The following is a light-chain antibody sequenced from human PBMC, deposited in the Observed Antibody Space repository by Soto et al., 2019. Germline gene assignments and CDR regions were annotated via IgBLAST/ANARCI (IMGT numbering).Light chain of an antibody. CDR2: EVS. Sequence: QSALTQPPSASGSPGQSVTISCTGTTSDIGGFNYVSWYQQHPGKAPKLIIYEVSQRPSGVPDRFSGSKSGNTASLTVSGLQAEDEADYYCGSYAGSTDWVFGGGTQLTVL. V-gene: IGLV2-8*01. J-gene: IGLJ3*02. CDR1: TSDIGGFNY. CDR3: GSYAGSTDWV.